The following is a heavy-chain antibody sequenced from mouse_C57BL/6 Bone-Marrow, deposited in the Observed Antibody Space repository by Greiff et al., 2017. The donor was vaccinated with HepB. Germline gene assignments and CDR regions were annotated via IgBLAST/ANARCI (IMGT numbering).Heavy chain of an antibody. D-gene: IGHD2-1*01. Sequence: DVKLVESGGGLVKPGGSLKLSCAASGFTFSSYAMSWVRQTPEKRLEWVATISDGGSYTYYPDNVKGRFTISRDNDKNNLYLQMSHLKSEDTAMYYCARTLYGKDYAMDYWGQGTSVTVSS. CDR3: ARTLYGKDYAMDY. CDR1: GFTFSSYA. J-gene: IGHJ4*01. CDR2: ISDGGSYT. V-gene: IGHV5-4*03.